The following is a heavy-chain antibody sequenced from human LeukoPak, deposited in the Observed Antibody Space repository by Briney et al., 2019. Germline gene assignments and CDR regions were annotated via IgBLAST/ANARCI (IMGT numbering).Heavy chain of an antibody. V-gene: IGHV4-4*07. CDR2: IYTPGST. Sequence: PSEILSLTCTVSGGSINNYYWSWIRQPAGKGLEWIGRIYTPGSTNYNPSLLSRVTMSVGTSKNQFSLQPSSVPAGDRAVYYCARGRYCSADICSGGDAFDIWGQGTMVSVSS. CDR1: GGSINNYY. J-gene: IGHJ3*02. CDR3: ARGRYCSADICSGGDAFDI. D-gene: IGHD2-15*01.